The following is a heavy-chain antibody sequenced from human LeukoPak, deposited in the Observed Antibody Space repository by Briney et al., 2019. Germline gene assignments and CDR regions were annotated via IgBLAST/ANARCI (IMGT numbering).Heavy chain of an antibody. D-gene: IGHD6-19*01. Sequence: PSETLSLTCTVSGGSISSGGYYWSWIRQHPGKGLEWIGYIYYSGSTYYNPSLKSRVTISVDTSKNQFSLKLSSVTAADTAVYYCARDHSSGWYEVFDYWGQGTLVTVSS. CDR2: IYYSGST. CDR1: GGSISSGGYY. V-gene: IGHV4-31*03. J-gene: IGHJ4*02. CDR3: ARDHSSGWYEVFDY.